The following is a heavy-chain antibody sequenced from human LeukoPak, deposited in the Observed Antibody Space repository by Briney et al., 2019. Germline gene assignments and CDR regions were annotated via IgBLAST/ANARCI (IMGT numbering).Heavy chain of an antibody. Sequence: ASVKVSCKASGYTFTGYYMHWVRQAPGQGLEWMGWINPNSGGTNYAQKFQGWVTMTRDTSISTAYMELSRLRSDDTAVYYCARQGTGYCSGGSCYYFDYWGQGTLVTVSS. D-gene: IGHD2-15*01. CDR2: INPNSGGT. J-gene: IGHJ4*02. CDR3: ARQGTGYCSGGSCYYFDY. CDR1: GYTFTGYY. V-gene: IGHV1-2*04.